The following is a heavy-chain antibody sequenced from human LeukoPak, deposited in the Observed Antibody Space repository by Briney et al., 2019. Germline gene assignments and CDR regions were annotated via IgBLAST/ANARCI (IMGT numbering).Heavy chain of an antibody. CDR3: ARYLWYSSSSDWYFDL. V-gene: IGHV4-4*02. CDR1: GFTFSNYW. J-gene: IGHJ2*01. CDR2: IYHSGST. Sequence: GSLRLSCAASGFTFSNYWMSWVRQPPGKGLEWIGEIYHSGSTNYNPSLKSRVTISVDKSKNQFSLKLSSVTAADTAVYYCARYLWYSSSSDWYFDLWGRGTLVTVSS. D-gene: IGHD6-6*01.